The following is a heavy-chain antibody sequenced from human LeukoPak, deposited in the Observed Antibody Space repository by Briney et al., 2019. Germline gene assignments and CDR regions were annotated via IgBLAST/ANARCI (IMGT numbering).Heavy chain of an antibody. V-gene: IGHV4-39*01. CDR3: ARHRIAVAGLDAFDI. D-gene: IGHD6-19*01. Sequence: SETLSLTCTVSGGSISSSSYYWGGIRQPPGKGLEWIGSIYYSGSTYYNPSLKSRVTISVDTSKNQFSLKLSSVTAADTAVYYCARHRIAVAGLDAFDIWGQGTMVTVSS. CDR1: GGSISSSSYY. J-gene: IGHJ3*02. CDR2: IYYSGST.